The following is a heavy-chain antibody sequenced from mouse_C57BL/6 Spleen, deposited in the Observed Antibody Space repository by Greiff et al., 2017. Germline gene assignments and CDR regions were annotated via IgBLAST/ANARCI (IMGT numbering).Heavy chain of an antibody. CDR1: GYAFSSSW. D-gene: IGHD2-2*01. V-gene: IGHV1-82*01. Sequence: QVQLQQSGPELVKPGASVKISCKTSGYAFSSSWMNWVKQRPGKGLEWIGRIYPGDGDTNYNGKFKGKATLTADKSSSTAYMQLSSLTSEDSAVYFCARGEGYEVWAMDYWGQGTSVTVSS. CDR3: ARGEGYEVWAMDY. CDR2: IYPGDGDT. J-gene: IGHJ4*01.